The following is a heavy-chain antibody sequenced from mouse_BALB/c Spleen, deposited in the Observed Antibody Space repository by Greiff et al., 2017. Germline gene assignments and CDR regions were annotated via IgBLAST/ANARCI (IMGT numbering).Heavy chain of an antibody. CDR3: ARSRYGNHWYFDV. V-gene: IGHV5-17*02. D-gene: IGHD2-10*02. CDR1: GFTFSSFG. CDR2: ISSGSSTI. Sequence: EVKLMESGGGLVQPGGSRKLSCAASGFTFSSFGMHWVRQAPEKGLEWVAYISSGSSTIYYADTVKGRFTISRDNPKNTLFLQMTSLRSEDTAMYYYARSRYGNHWYFDVWGAGTTVTVSS. J-gene: IGHJ1*01.